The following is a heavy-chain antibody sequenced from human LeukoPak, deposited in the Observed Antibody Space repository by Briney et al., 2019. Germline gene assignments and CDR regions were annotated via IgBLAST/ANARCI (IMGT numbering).Heavy chain of an antibody. CDR1: GFTFSSYH. Sequence: GGSLRLSCAASGFTFSSYHMNWVRQAPGKGLEWVSSISQSSSNIYYADSIRGRFTISRDNAKNSLYLQLNSLRAEDTAVYYCARFHQYTSGDYWGQGTLVTVSS. CDR2: ISQSSSNI. V-gene: IGHV3-21*01. D-gene: IGHD6-19*01. CDR3: ARFHQYTSGDY. J-gene: IGHJ4*02.